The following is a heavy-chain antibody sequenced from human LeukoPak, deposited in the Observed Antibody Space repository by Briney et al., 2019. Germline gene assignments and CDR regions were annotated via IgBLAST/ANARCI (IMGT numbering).Heavy chain of an antibody. CDR2: ISSSGSTI. V-gene: IGHV3-11*04. CDR3: ASSRYDSSGYYGIIGY. J-gene: IGHJ4*02. D-gene: IGHD3-22*01. Sequence: GGSLRLSCAASGFTLSDYYMSWIRQAPGKGLEWVSYISSSGSTIYYADSVKGRFTISRDNAKNSLYLQMNSLRAEDTALYYCASSRYDSSGYYGIIGYWGQGTLVTVSS. CDR1: GFTLSDYY.